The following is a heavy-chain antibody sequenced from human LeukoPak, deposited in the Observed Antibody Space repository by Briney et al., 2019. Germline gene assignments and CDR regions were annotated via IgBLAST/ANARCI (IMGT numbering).Heavy chain of an antibody. CDR2: ISSSSSYI. D-gene: IGHD3-9*01. Sequence: GGSLRLSCAASGFTFSSYSMNWVRQAPGKGLEWVSSISSSSSYIYYADSVKGRFTISRDNAKNSLYLQMNSLRAEDTAVYYCARRDRYYDILTGYPAGTDAFDIWGQGTMVTVSS. CDR1: GFTFSSYS. CDR3: ARRDRYYDILTGYPAGTDAFDI. V-gene: IGHV3-21*01. J-gene: IGHJ3*02.